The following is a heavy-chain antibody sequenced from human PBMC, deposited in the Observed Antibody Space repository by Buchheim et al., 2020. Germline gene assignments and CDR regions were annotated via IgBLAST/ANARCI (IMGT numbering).Heavy chain of an antibody. D-gene: IGHD3-3*01. J-gene: IGHJ5*02. Sequence: QVQLQQSGPGLVKPSGTLSLTCTVSGDSISSDNWWSWVRQSPEKGLEWIGDVHHSGRTNSNPSLKSRVTISLDKFQNQFSLRLTSLSAADTAVYYCAREDFWFDPWGQGTL. V-gene: IGHV4-4*02. CDR1: GDSISSDNW. CDR2: VHHSGRT. CDR3: AREDFWFDP.